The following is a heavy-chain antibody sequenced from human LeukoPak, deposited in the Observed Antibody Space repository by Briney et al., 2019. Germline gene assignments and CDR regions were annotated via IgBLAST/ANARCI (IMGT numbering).Heavy chain of an antibody. V-gene: IGHV4-34*01. D-gene: IGHD1-1*01. CDR2: INHSGST. CDR1: GGSFSGYY. CDR3: ARERARDAFDI. Sequence: SETLSLTCAVYGGSFSGYYWSGIRQPPGKGLEWIGEINHSGSTNYTPSLKSRVTISVDTSKNQFSLKLSSVTAVDTAVYYCARERARDAFDIWGQGTMVTVSS. J-gene: IGHJ3*02.